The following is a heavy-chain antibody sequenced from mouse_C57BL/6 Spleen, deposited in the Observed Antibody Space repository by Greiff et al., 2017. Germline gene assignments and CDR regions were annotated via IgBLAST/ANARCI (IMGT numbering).Heavy chain of an antibody. CDR2: IFPGSGST. D-gene: IGHD1-1*02. CDR1: GYTFTDYY. V-gene: IGHV1-75*01. Sequence: QVQLQQSGPELVKPGASVKISCKASGYTFTDYYINWVKQRPGQGLEWIGWIFPGSGSTYYNEKFKGKATLTVDKSSSTAYMLLRSLTSEDAAVYFCARSDYGYSDYGGQGTTLTVSS. J-gene: IGHJ2*01. CDR3: ARSDYGYSDY.